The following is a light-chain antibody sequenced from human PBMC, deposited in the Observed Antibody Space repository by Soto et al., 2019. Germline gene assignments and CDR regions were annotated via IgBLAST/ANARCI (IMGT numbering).Light chain of an antibody. Sequence: QAVVPLPHSVSGAPGQRVTISCTGSSSNIGAGYYVHWYQQLPGTAPKLLISGNSNRPSGVPDRFSGSKSGTSASLAITGLQAEDEADYYCQSYDSSRSGVVFGGGTKLTVL. J-gene: IGLJ2*01. V-gene: IGLV1-40*01. CDR3: QSYDSSRSGVV. CDR2: GNS. CDR1: SSNIGAGYY.